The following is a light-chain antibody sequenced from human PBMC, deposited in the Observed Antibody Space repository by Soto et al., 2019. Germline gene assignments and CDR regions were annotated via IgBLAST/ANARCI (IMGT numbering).Light chain of an antibody. CDR2: EVS. CDR1: SSDVGGYNF. CDR3: SSYTTSSTVV. J-gene: IGLJ1*01. Sequence: QSVLTQPASVFGSPGQSITISCTGTSSDVGGYNFVSWYQQHPDKAPKLMIYEVSNRPSGVSNRFSGSRSGNTASLTISGLQPEDEADYYCSSYTTSSTVVFGTGTKVT. V-gene: IGLV2-14*03.